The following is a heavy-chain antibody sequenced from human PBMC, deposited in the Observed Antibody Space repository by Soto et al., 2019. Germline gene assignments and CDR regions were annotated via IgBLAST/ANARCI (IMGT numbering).Heavy chain of an antibody. Sequence: QVQLVESGGGVVQPGRSLRLSCAASGFTFSSYAMHWVRQAPGKGLEWVAVISYDGSNKYYADSVKGRFTISRDNSKNTLYLQMNSLRAEDTAVYYCARDGYCSSTSCQRNGLFDYWGQGTLVTVSS. V-gene: IGHV3-30-3*01. CDR2: ISYDGSNK. J-gene: IGHJ4*02. D-gene: IGHD2-2*01. CDR1: GFTFSSYA. CDR3: ARDGYCSSTSCQRNGLFDY.